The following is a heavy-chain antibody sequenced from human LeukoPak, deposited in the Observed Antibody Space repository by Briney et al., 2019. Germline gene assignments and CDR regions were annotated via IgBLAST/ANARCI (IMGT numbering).Heavy chain of an antibody. D-gene: IGHD2-2*01. CDR1: GGSFSGYY. J-gene: IGHJ4*02. V-gene: IGHV4-34*01. CDR3: ARYCSSTSCPIGIFDY. CDR2: INHSGST. Sequence: SETLSLTCAVYGGSFSGYYWSWIRQPPGKGLEWIGEINHSGSTNYNPSLKSRVTISVDTSKNQFSLKLSSVTAADTAVYYCARYCSSTSCPIGIFDYWGQGTLVTASS.